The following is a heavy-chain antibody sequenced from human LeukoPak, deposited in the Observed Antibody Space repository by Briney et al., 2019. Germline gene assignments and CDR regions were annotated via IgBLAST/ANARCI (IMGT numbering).Heavy chain of an antibody. CDR1: GGSISTYY. CDR2: VYYSGST. V-gene: IGHV4-59*01. CDR3: ARVDGTPEDY. Sequence: PSETLSLTCTIFGGSISTYYWSWIRQPPRKGLEWIGCVYYSGSTNYNPSLKSRVTISVDTSKNQFSLKLSSVTAADTAVYYCARVDGTPEDYWGQGTLVTVSS. J-gene: IGHJ4*02.